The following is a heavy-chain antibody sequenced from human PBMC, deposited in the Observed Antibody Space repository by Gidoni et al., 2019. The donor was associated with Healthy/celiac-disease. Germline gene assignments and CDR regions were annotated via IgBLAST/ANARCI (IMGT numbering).Heavy chain of an antibody. V-gene: IGHV4-34*01. CDR2: INHSGST. Sequence: QVQLQQWGAGLLKPSETLSLTCAVYGGSFSGYYWSWIRQPPGKGLEWIGEINHSGSTNYTPSLKSRVTISVDTSKNQFSLKLSSVTAADTAVYYCARVIRAQYSYGFNWFDPWGQGTLVTVSS. J-gene: IGHJ5*02. D-gene: IGHD5-18*01. CDR1: GGSFSGYY. CDR3: ARVIRAQYSYGFNWFDP.